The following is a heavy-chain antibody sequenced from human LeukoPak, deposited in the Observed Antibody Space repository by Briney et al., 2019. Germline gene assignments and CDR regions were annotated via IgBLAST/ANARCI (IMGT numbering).Heavy chain of an antibody. CDR2: IYRSGST. J-gene: IGHJ5*02. D-gene: IGHD6-19*01. CDR1: GGSISSGSYY. CDR3: ARGRYSSGWSRWFDL. Sequence: SETLSLTCTVSGGSISSGSYYWSWIRQPAGKRLEWIGHIYRSGSTNYNPSLKSRVTISVDTSRNQFSLKLSSVTAADTAVYYCARGRYSSGWSRWFDLWGQGTLVTVSS. V-gene: IGHV4-61*09.